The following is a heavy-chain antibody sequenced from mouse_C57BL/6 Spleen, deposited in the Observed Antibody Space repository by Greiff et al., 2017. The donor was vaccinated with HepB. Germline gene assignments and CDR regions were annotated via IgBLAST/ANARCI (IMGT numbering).Heavy chain of an antibody. D-gene: IGHD1-1*01. CDR3: ARMNYGSSGY. Sequence: QVQLQQSGAELVMPGASVKLSCKASGYTFTSYWMHWVKQRPGQGLEWIGEIDPSDSYTNYNQKFKGKSTFTVDKSSSTAYMQLSSLTSEDSAVYYCARMNYGSSGYWGQGTTLTVSS. V-gene: IGHV1-69*01. CDR1: GYTFTSYW. CDR2: IDPSDSYT. J-gene: IGHJ2*01.